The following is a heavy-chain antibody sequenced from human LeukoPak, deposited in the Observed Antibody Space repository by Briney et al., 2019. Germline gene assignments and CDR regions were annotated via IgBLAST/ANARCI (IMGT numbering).Heavy chain of an antibody. Sequence: GGSLRLSCAASGFTFSSYSMHWVRQAPGKGLEWVAFIRYDGSNKYYADYVKGRFTISRDNSKNTLYLQMNSLRAEDTAVYYCAKLNVWGSSRSYDAFDIRGQGTMVTVSS. CDR1: GFTFSSYS. J-gene: IGHJ3*02. CDR3: AKLNVWGSSRSYDAFDI. D-gene: IGHD3-16*02. CDR2: IRYDGSNK. V-gene: IGHV3-30*02.